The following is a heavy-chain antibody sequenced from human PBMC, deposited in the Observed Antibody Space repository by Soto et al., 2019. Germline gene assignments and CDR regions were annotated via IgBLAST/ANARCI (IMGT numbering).Heavy chain of an antibody. CDR2: IIPIIGII. V-gene: IGHV1-69*08. CDR1: GGTFSTYT. CDR3: AGDPDSHYNDSHASSYP. J-gene: IGHJ5*02. Sequence: QVLLVQSGAEVKKPGSSVKVSCKASGGTFSTYTITWVRQAPGQGLEWMGRIIPIIGIINYAQKFQGRVTISADKFTDTAYMELTGLRSDDTAVYYCAGDPDSHYNDSHASSYPWGQGTLVTVSS. D-gene: IGHD4-4*01.